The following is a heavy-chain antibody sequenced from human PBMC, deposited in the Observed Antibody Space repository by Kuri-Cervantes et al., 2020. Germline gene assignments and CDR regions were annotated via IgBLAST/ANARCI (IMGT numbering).Heavy chain of an antibody. CDR2: INPNSGGT. CDR1: GYTFTSYY. J-gene: IGHJ4*02. Sequence: ASVKVSCKASGYTFTSYYMHWVRQAPGQGLEWMGWINPNSGGTNYAQKFQGRVTMTRDTSIGTAYMELSRLRSDDTAVYYCARATPGYSSGFGKKFDYWGQGTLVTVSS. D-gene: IGHD6-19*01. CDR3: ARATPGYSSGFGKKFDY. V-gene: IGHV1-2*02.